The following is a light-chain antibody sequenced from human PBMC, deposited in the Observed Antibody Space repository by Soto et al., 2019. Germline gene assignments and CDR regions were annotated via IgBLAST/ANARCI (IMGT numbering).Light chain of an antibody. CDR1: QSLLYSSDKKNY. Sequence: DTVMTQSQDSLAVSLGERATIKCKSTQSLLYSSDKKNYLAWYQQKPGQPPKLLIYWASIRESGVPERFSGSGSGTEFTLTISSLQPDDFATYYCQQYNTYSTFGQGTRLENK. CDR3: QQYNTYST. CDR2: WAS. J-gene: IGKJ5*01. V-gene: IGKV4-1*01.